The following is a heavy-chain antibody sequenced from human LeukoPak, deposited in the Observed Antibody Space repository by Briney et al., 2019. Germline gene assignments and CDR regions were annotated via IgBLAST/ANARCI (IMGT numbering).Heavy chain of an antibody. Sequence: GGSLRLSCAASGFTFSGYWMSWVRQAPGRGREWVTNINQDGGDKNYVDSVKGRFTISRDNAKNSLYLQMNSLRAEDTAVYYCAKFYRNSGDCLGGRGILAIVSS. J-gene: IGHJ4*02. CDR3: AKFYRNSGDCL. CDR2: INQDGGDK. D-gene: IGHD2-21*01. V-gene: IGHV3-7*01. CDR1: GFTFSGYW.